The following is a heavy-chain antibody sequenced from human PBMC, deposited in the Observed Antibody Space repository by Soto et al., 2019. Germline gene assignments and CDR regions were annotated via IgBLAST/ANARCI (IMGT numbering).Heavy chain of an antibody. V-gene: IGHV1-8*01. J-gene: IGHJ4*02. CDR2: MNPNSGNT. CDR1: GYTFTSYD. D-gene: IGHD3-9*01. Sequence: ASVKVSCKASGYTFTSYDINWVRQATGQGLEWMGWMNPNSGNTGYAQKFQGRVTMTRNTSISTAYMELSSLRSEDTAVYYCARADRGLRYFDWLLPSYYFDYWGQGT. CDR3: ARADRGLRYFDWLLPSYYFDY.